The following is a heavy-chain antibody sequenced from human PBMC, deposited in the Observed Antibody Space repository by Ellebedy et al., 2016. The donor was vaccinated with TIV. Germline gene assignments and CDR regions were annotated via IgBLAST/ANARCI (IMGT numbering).Heavy chain of an antibody. CDR3: ARFVRATKAFDI. Sequence: MPSETLSLTCTVSGGSISSSSYYWGWIRLPPGKGLAWIGNIYYSGSTYSNTSLQSRVTISVDTSKNQFSLWLNSVSAADTAEYYCARFVRATKAFDIWGQGTMVTVSS. J-gene: IGHJ3*02. V-gene: IGHV4-39*07. CDR2: IYYSGST. D-gene: IGHD5-12*01. CDR1: GGSISSSSYY.